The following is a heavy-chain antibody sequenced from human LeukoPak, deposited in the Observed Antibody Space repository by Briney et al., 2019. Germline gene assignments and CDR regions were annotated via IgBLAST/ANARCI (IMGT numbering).Heavy chain of an antibody. D-gene: IGHD5-12*01. CDR1: GFTVSSNY. CDR3: AISIYSGYDSDAFDI. V-gene: IGHV3-66*01. CDR2: IYSGGST. J-gene: IGHJ3*02. Sequence: PGGSLRLSCAASGFTVSSNYMSWVRQAPGKGLEWVSVIYSGGSTYYADSVKGRFTISRDNSKNTLYLQMNSLRAEDTALYYCAISIYSGYDSDAFDIWGQGTMVTVSS.